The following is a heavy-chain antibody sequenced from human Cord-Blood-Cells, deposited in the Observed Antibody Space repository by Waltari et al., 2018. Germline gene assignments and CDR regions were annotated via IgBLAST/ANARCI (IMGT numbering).Heavy chain of an antibody. J-gene: IGHJ4*02. CDR1: GGSFSGYY. CDR3: ASTSSWYY. CDR2: INHSGST. V-gene: IGHV4-34*01. Sequence: QVQLQQWGAGLLKPSETLSLTCAVYGGSFSGYYWSWIRQPPGKGLEWVGEINHSGSTNYNPSLKSLVTISVDTSKNQFSLKLSSVTAANTAVYYCASTSSWYYWGQGTLVTVSS. D-gene: IGHD6-13*01.